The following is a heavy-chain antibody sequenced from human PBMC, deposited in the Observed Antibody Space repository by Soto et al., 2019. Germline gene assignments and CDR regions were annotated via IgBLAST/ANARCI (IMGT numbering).Heavy chain of an antibody. CDR1: GGSISSYY. D-gene: IGHD2-8*01. CDR3: ARGGTNGVFAY. CDR2: IYYSGST. J-gene: IGHJ4*02. V-gene: IGHV4-59*01. Sequence: SETLSLTCTVSGGSISSYYWSWIRQPPGKGLEWIGYIYYSGSTNYNPSLKSRVTISVDTSKNQFSLKLSSVTAADTAVYYCARGGTNGVFAYWGQGTLVTVSS.